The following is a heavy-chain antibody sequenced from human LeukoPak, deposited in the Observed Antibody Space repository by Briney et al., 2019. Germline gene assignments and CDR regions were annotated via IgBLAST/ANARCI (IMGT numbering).Heavy chain of an antibody. CDR1: GYTLTELS. J-gene: IGHJ4*02. V-gene: IGHV1-24*01. CDR3: ATDLGRSAWWLN. Sequence: ASVKVSCKVSGYTLTELSMHWVRQAPGKGLEWMGGFDPEDGETIYAQKFQGRVTMTEDTSTDTAYMELSSLRSEDTAVYYCATDLGRSAWWLNWGQGTLVTVSS. CDR2: FDPEDGET. D-gene: IGHD7-27*01.